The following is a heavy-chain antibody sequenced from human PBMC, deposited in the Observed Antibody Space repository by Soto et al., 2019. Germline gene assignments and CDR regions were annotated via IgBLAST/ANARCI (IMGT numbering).Heavy chain of an antibody. J-gene: IGHJ6*04. V-gene: IGHV3-48*01. CDR1: GFTFSSYS. CDR2: ISTYGSAI. Sequence: GGSLRLSCAASGFTFSSYSMNWVRQAPGKGLEWVSYISTYGSAIYYADSVKGRFIISRDNAKNSLYLQMNSLRAEDTAVYYCARDSSDVWGKGTTVTVSS. CDR3: ARDSSDV.